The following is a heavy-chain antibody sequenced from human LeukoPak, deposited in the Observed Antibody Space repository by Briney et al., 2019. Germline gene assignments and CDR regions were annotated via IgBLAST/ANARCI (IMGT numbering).Heavy chain of an antibody. J-gene: IGHJ4*02. CDR2: INDDETST. D-gene: IGHD3-22*01. V-gene: IGHV3-74*01. Sequence: PGGSLRLSCAASGFSFSSSWMHWVRQVPGKGLEWVSRINDDETSTTYAESVKGRFTISRDNAKNTLFLQMNSLRAEDTAVYYCANPVVVPSDGGGYWGQGTLVTVSS. CDR1: GFSFSSSW. CDR3: ANPVVVPSDGGGY.